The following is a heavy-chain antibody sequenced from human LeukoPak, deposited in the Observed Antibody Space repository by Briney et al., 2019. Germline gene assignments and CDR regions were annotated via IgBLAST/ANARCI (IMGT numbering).Heavy chain of an antibody. CDR2: IRYDGTNK. J-gene: IGHJ4*02. D-gene: IGHD5-12*01. CDR3: ANILGASYSGFDHGDY. V-gene: IGHV3-30*02. Sequence: PGGPLRLSCAASGLTFRSYGMHWARQAPGKGGEGVAFIRYDGTNKYYADPVKGRFTISRDNSKNTLYLQMNSLRAEDTAVYCCANILGASYSGFDHGDYWGQGTLVTVSS. CDR1: GLTFRSYG.